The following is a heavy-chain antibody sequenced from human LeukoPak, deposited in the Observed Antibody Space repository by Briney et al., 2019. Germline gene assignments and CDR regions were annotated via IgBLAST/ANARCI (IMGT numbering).Heavy chain of an antibody. D-gene: IGHD5-18*01. Sequence: GGSLRLSCAASGFTFSSYAMHWVRQAPGKGLEWVAVISYVGSNKYYADSVKDRFTISRDNSKNTLYLQMNSLRAEDTAVYYCARSKGYRFDAFDIWGQGTMVTVSS. V-gene: IGHV3-30-3*01. CDR2: ISYVGSNK. J-gene: IGHJ3*02. CDR1: GFTFSSYA. CDR3: ARSKGYRFDAFDI.